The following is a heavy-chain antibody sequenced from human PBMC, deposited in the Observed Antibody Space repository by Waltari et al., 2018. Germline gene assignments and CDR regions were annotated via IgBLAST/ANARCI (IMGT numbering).Heavy chain of an antibody. CDR3: ASLPRYSSGWPNFDY. V-gene: IGHV3-48*04. J-gene: IGHJ4*02. CDR1: GFTFSSYS. CDR2: ISSSSSTI. Sequence: EVQLVESGGGLVQPGGSLRLSCAASGFTFSSYSMNWVRQAPGKGLEWVSYISSSSSTIYYADSVKGRFTISRDNAKNSLYLQMNSLRAEDTAVYYCASLPRYSSGWPNFDYWGQGTLVTVSS. D-gene: IGHD6-19*01.